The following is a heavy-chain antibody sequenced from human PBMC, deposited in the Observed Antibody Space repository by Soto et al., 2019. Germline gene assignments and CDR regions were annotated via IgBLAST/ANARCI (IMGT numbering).Heavy chain of an antibody. CDR2: IYYSGST. CDR3: GREKHPGSGWYYFDY. D-gene: IGHD6-19*01. J-gene: IGHJ4*02. Sequence: SETLSLTCTVSGGSISSYYWSWIRQPPGKGLEWIGYIYYSGSTNYNPSLKSRVTISVDTSKNQFSLKLSSVTAADTAVYYCGREKHPGSGWYYFDYWGQGTLVTVSS. CDR1: GGSISSYY. V-gene: IGHV4-59*01.